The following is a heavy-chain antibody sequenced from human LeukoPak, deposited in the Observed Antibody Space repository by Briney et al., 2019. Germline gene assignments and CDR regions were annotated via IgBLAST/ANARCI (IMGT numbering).Heavy chain of an antibody. CDR3: ARVAGDLYDLPLDY. CDR1: GFTLSSYA. J-gene: IGHJ4*02. Sequence: PGGSLRLYCAASGFTLSSYAMSWVRQAPGKGLEWLSCISGSSGTIYYADSVKGRFTISRDNAKNSLYLQMNSLRAEDTAVYYCARVAGDLYDLPLDYWGQGTLVTVSS. V-gene: IGHV3-48*04. CDR2: ISGSSGTI. D-gene: IGHD2-8*01.